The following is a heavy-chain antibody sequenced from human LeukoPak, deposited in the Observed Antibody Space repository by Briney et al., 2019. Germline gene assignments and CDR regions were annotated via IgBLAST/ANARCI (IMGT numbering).Heavy chain of an antibody. V-gene: IGHV3-13*01. Sequence: GGSLRLSCAASGFTFSSSDMHWVRQPTGKGLEWVSAIGTIGDTYYPGSVKGRFTISRENAKNTLYLQMNSLRAGDTAVYYCTRNSRWYGISWGQGTLVIVSS. J-gene: IGHJ4*02. CDR2: IGTIGDT. CDR1: GFTFSSSD. D-gene: IGHD6-13*01. CDR3: TRNSRWYGIS.